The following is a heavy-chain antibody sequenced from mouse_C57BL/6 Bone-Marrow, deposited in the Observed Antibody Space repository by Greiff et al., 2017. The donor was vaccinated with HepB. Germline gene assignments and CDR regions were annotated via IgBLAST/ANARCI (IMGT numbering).Heavy chain of an antibody. V-gene: IGHV3-6*01. Sequence: EVQLVESGPGLVKPSQSLSLTCSVTGYSITSGYYWNWIRQFPGNKLEWMGYISYDGSNNYNPSLKNRISITRDTSKNQFFLKLNSVTTEDTATYYCASYSNPAWFAYWGQGTLVTVSA. D-gene: IGHD2-5*01. J-gene: IGHJ3*01. CDR3: ASYSNPAWFAY. CDR1: GYSITSGYY. CDR2: ISYDGSN.